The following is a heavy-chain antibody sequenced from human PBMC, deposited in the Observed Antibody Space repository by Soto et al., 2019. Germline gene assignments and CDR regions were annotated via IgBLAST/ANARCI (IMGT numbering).Heavy chain of an antibody. Sequence: QVQLQESGPGLVKPSQTLSLTCTVSGGSISSGGYYWSWIRQHPGKGLEWIGYIYYTGSTSYNPCLKSRVNISVDTSKNQFSLKLSSVTAADTAVYYCATLYMVRGVRTFDYWGQGTLVTVSS. CDR3: ATLYMVRGVRTFDY. V-gene: IGHV4-31*03. D-gene: IGHD3-10*01. J-gene: IGHJ4*02. CDR2: IYYTGST. CDR1: GGSISSGGYY.